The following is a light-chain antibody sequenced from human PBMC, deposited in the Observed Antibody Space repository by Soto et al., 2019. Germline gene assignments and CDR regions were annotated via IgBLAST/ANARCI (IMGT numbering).Light chain of an antibody. CDR3: QQYNSYRT. V-gene: IGKV3-20*01. CDR2: GAS. J-gene: IGKJ1*01. CDR1: QSVGSSH. Sequence: EIVLTQSPGTLSLSPGERATLSCRASQSVGSSHLAWYQQKPGQAPRLLIYGASSRATGIPDRFSGSGSGTEFTLTISSLQPDDFATYYCQQYNSYRTFGQGTKVDIK.